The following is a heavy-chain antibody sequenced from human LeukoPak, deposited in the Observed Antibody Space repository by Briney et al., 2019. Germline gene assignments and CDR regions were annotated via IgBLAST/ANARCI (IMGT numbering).Heavy chain of an antibody. CDR3: ARADDFWSASHYYMDV. J-gene: IGHJ6*03. CDR2: IKQDGSEK. Sequence: GGSLRLSCVASGFTFSRYRMSWVRQAPGKGLEWVANIKQDGSEKYYVDSVKGRFTISRDNAENSLYLQMNSLRAEDTAVYYCARADDFWSASHYYMDVWGKGTRVRVSS. D-gene: IGHD3-3*01. CDR1: GFTFSRYR. V-gene: IGHV3-7*01.